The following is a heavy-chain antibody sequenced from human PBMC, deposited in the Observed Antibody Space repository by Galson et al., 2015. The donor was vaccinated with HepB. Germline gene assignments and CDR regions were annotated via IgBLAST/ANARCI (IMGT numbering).Heavy chain of an antibody. CDR2: ISNDGTNQ. D-gene: IGHD2-15*01. Sequence: SLRLSCAASGFTFSNYAMHWVRQAPGKGLEWVAVISNDGTNQFYGDSVQGRFTISRDNSRNTLYLQMNSLRAEDTAVYYCARVGCSGGSCYFDYWGQGTLVTVSS. CDR3: ARVGCSGGSCYFDY. V-gene: IGHV3-30*14. CDR1: GFTFSNYA. J-gene: IGHJ4*02.